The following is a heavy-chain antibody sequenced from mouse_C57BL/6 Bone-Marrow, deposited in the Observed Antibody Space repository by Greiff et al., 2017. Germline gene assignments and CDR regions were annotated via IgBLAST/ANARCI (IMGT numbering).Heavy chain of an antibody. V-gene: IGHV5-9-1*02. CDR3: TRDYYNGPSYAIDY. CDR1: GYTFSSYA. Sequence: EVQRVESGAGLVKPGGSLKLSCAASGYTFSSYAMSWVRQTPEKRLEWVAYISSGGDYIYYAETVKGRFTISTDNPCNTLYLQFSSLKSEDTAMYYCTRDYYNGPSYAIDYWGQGTSVTVSS. J-gene: IGHJ4*01. CDR2: ISSGGDYI. D-gene: IGHD1-1*01.